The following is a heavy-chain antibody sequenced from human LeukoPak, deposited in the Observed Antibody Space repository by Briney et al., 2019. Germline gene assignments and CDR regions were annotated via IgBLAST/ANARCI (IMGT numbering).Heavy chain of an antibody. Sequence: PSETLTLTCTVSGGSVSSVNSHWGWIRQSPGKGLEWIGNIFYSGSTSWNPSLKSRATMSVDSSKNQFSLKMSSVTAADTAVYFCASLTKGRYDDYFFLSWGQRPRVTVSS. J-gene: IGHJ4*02. CDR1: GGSVSSVNSH. CDR2: IFYSGST. D-gene: IGHD3-9*01. CDR3: ASLTKGRYDDYFFLS. V-gene: IGHV4-39*01.